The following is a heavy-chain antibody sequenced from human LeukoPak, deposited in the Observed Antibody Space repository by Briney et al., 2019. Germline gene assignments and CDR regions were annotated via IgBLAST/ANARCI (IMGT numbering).Heavy chain of an antibody. CDR2: INHSGST. CDR1: GVSFSGYY. CDR3: ARGNYDYVWGSYRPRDWFDP. Sequence: SETLSLTCAVYGVSFSGYYWSWIRQPPGKGLEWIGEINHSGSTNYNPSLKSRVTISVDTSKNQFSLKQSSVTAADTAVYYCARGNYDYVWGSYRPRDWFDPWGQGTLVTVSS. J-gene: IGHJ5*02. D-gene: IGHD3-16*02. V-gene: IGHV4-34*01.